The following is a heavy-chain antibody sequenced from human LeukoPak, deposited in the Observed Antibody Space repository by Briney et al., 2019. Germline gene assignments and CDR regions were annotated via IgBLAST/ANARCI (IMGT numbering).Heavy chain of an antibody. D-gene: IGHD2-2*01. CDR1: GYTFTGYY. CDR2: IFPIFGTT. V-gene: IGHV1-69*06. CDR3: ARDQGEESTRWGSWFDP. J-gene: IGHJ5*02. Sequence: SVKVSCKASGYTFTGYYMHWVRQAPGQGLEWMGGIFPIFGTTNYAQMFQGRITITADKSTSTVYMQLSSLRSDDTAMYYCARDQGEESTRWGSWFDPWGQGTLVIVSS.